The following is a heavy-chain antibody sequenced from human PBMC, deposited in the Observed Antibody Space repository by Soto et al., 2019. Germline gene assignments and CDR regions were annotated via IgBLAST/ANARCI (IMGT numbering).Heavy chain of an antibody. J-gene: IGHJ5*02. Sequence: QVQLQQWGAGLLKPSETLSLTCAVYGGSFSGYYWSWIRQPPGKGLEWIGEINHSGSTNYNPSLKSRVTISGDTSKNQFSLKLSSVTAADTAVYYCARGKITMVRGGGSWFDPWGQGTLVTVSS. CDR1: GGSFSGYY. CDR3: ARGKITMVRGGGSWFDP. V-gene: IGHV4-34*01. D-gene: IGHD3-10*01. CDR2: INHSGST.